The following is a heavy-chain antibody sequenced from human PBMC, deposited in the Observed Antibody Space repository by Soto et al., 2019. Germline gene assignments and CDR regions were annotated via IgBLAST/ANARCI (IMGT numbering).Heavy chain of an antibody. CDR2: IKSGSSTI. CDR3: ARVGGATMATMYFDP. V-gene: IGHV3-48*02. D-gene: IGHD5-12*01. CDR1: GLTFTRYS. Sequence: EVPLVESGGGLIQPGGSLRLSCAVSGLTFTRYSMNWVRQAPGKGLERVSFIKSGSSTIFYADSVKGRFTISRDNAKRSLYLEMNSLRDEDTAVYYCARVGGATMATMYFDPWGQGTLVTVSS. J-gene: IGHJ4*02.